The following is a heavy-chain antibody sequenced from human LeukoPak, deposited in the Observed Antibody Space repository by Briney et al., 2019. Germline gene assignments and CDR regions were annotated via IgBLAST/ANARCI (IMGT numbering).Heavy chain of an antibody. J-gene: IGHJ3*02. V-gene: IGHV4-4*07. D-gene: IGHD3-22*01. CDR2: IYTSGST. CDR3: ARRPHYYDSRGPI. CDR1: GGSISSSY. Sequence: KASETLSLTCTVSGGSISSSYWSWIRQPPGKGLEWIGRIYTSGSTNYNPSLKSRVTMSVDTSKNQFSLKLSSVTAADTAVYFCARRPHYYDSRGPIWGQGTLVTVSS.